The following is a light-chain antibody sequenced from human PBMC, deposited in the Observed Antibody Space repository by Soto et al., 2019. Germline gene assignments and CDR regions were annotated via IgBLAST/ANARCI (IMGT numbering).Light chain of an antibody. J-gene: IGKJ2*01. V-gene: IGKV3-20*01. CDR3: QQYGSLYS. CDR1: QSVGSSY. CDR2: GAS. Sequence: EIVLTQSPGTLSLSPGEIATLSCRASQSVGSSYLAWYQQKPGQAPRLLIYGASSRATGTPDRFSGSGSGTDFKLTISRLEPEDFAVYYCQQYGSLYSFGQGTKLEIK.